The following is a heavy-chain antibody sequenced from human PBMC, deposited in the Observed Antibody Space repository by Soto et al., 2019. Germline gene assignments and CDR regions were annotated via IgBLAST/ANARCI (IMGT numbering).Heavy chain of an antibody. CDR1: GYSFTSYW. V-gene: IGHV5-10-1*01. CDR2: IDPSDSYT. D-gene: IGHD6-19*01. J-gene: IGHJ4*02. CDR3: ARTTIAVAGPFDY. Sequence: GESLKISCMGSGYSFTSYWISWVRQMPGKGLEWMGRIDPSDSYTNYSPSFQGHVTISADKSISTAYLQWSSLKASDTAMYYCARTTIAVAGPFDYWGQGTLVTVSS.